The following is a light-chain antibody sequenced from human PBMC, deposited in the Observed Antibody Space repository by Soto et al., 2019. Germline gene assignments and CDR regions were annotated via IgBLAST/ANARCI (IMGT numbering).Light chain of an antibody. CDR1: QSVSSSY. Sequence: EIVLTQSPSTLSLSPGERATLSYRASQSVSSSYLAWYQQKPGQAPRLLMYGASSRATGIPDRFSGSGSGTDFTLTISRLEPEDFAVYYCQQFGSSPYTFGQGTKLEIK. CDR2: GAS. J-gene: IGKJ2*01. CDR3: QQFGSSPYT. V-gene: IGKV3-20*01.